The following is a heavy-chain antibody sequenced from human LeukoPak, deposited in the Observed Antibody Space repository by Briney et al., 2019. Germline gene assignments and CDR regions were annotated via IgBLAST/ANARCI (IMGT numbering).Heavy chain of an antibody. V-gene: IGHV3-11*03. D-gene: IGHD3-22*01. Sequence: GGSLRLSCAASGFTFNDFHMSWIRQAPGKGLEWLSYISSSSTYTSYADSVKGRFTISRDNAKNSVYLQMNSLRAEDTAEYYCASKAGATMVVVDYWGQGTLVTVSS. CDR1: GFTFNDFH. J-gene: IGHJ4*02. CDR3: ASKAGATMVVVDY. CDR2: ISSSSTYT.